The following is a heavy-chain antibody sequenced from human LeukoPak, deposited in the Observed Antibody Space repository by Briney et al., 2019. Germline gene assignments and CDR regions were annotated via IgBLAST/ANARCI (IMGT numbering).Heavy chain of an antibody. CDR1: GGSVSSGDYY. CDR3: ARELTRIYPEQTAAGIEDYYYYYMDV. CDR2: IYTSGST. D-gene: IGHD6-13*01. V-gene: IGHV4-61*02. Sequence: SETLSLTCTVSGGSVSSGDYYWTWIRQPAGKGLEWIGRIYTSGSTNYNPSLKSRVTISVDTSKNQFSLKLSSVTAADTAVYYCARELTRIYPEQTAAGIEDYYYYYMDVWGKGTTVTVSS. J-gene: IGHJ6*03.